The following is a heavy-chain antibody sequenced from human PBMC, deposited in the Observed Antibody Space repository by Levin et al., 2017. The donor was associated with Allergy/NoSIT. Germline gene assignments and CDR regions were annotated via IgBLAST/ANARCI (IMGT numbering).Heavy chain of an antibody. D-gene: IGHD3-9*01. CDR3: AARGDILTGYPLDY. CDR1: GFTFSSYW. J-gene: IGHJ4*02. Sequence: GGSLRLSCAASGFTFSSYWMSWVRQAPGKGLEWVANIKQDGSEKYYVDSVKGRFTISRDNAKNSLYLQMNSLRAEDTAVYYCAARGDILTGYPLDYWGQGTLVTVSS. CDR2: IKQDGSEK. V-gene: IGHV3-7*02.